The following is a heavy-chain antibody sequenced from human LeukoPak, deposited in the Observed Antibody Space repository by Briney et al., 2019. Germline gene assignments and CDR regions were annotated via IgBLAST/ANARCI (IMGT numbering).Heavy chain of an antibody. J-gene: IGHJ4*02. CDR3: ARGMVGLDY. CDR2: IYHSGST. Sequence: SETLSLTCAVSGGSISSGGYSWSWLRQPPGKGLEWIGYIYHSGSTYYNPSLKSRVTMSVDRSKNQFSLKLSSVTAADTAVYYCARGMVGLDYWGQGTLVTVSS. CDR1: GGSISSGGYS. V-gene: IGHV4-30-2*01. D-gene: IGHD2-15*01.